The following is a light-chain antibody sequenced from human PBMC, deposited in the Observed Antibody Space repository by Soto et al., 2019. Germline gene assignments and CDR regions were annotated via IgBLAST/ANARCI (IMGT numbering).Light chain of an antibody. CDR2: DAS. CDR3: QQRSNWPFT. V-gene: IGKV3D-20*02. Sequence: EIVMTQSPDTLSLSPGERATLAFRASQSVSRTYLAWYQQKPGQAPRLLIYDASNRATGFPDRFSGSGSGTDFTLTISSLEPEDFAVYYCQQRSNWPFTFGQGTKVDIK. CDR1: QSVSRTY. J-gene: IGKJ1*01.